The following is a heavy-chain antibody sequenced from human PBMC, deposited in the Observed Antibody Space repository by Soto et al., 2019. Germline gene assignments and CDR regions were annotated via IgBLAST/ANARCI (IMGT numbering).Heavy chain of an antibody. CDR1: GFTFSSYA. Sequence: GGSLRLSCAASGFTFSSYAMSWVRKAPGKGLEWVSAISGSGGSTYYADSVKGRFTISRDNSKNTLYLQMNSLRAEDTAVYYCVATIFGVKDYGWFDPWGQGTLVTVSS. D-gene: IGHD3-3*01. CDR3: VATIFGVKDYGWFDP. J-gene: IGHJ5*02. V-gene: IGHV3-23*01. CDR2: ISGSGGST.